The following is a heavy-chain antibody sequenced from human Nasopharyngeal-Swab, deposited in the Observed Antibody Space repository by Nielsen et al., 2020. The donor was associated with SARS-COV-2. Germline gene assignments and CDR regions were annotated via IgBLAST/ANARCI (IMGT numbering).Heavy chain of an antibody. J-gene: IGHJ4*02. V-gene: IGHV3-48*03. CDR2: ISSSGSTI. CDR1: GFTFSSSE. CDR3: ARHYDPFDY. Sequence: GESLKISCAASGFTFSSSEMNWVRQAPGKGLEWVSYISSSGSTIYYADSVKGRFTISRDNAKNSLYLQMNSLRAEDTAVYYCARHYDPFDYWGQGTLVTVSS. D-gene: IGHD3-3*01.